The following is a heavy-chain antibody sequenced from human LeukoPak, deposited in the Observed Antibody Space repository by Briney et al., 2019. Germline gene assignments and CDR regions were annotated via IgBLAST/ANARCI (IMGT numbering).Heavy chain of an antibody. CDR2: IYYSGST. Sequence: SETLSLTCTVSGGSISSSYWSWIRQPPGKGLEWIGYIYYSGSTNYNPSLKSRVTISVDTSKNQFSLKLSSVTAADTAVYYCARYYSDSSCYSFDYWGQGTLVTVSS. D-gene: IGHD3-22*01. CDR1: GGSISSSY. J-gene: IGHJ4*02. V-gene: IGHV4-59*01. CDR3: ARYYSDSSCYSFDY.